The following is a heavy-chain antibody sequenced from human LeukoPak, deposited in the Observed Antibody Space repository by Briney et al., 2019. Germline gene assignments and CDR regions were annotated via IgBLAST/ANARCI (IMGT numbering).Heavy chain of an antibody. CDR1: GGSFSGYY. CDR3: ARVVPAANAFDI. V-gene: IGHV4-34*01. J-gene: IGHJ3*02. Sequence: SETLSLTCAVYGGSFSGYYWSWIRQPPRKGLEWSGEINHSGSSNHNPSLQRRVTISVDTSNNQFSLKLSPVTAADKAVYYCARVVPAANAFDIWGQGTMVTVSS. D-gene: IGHD2-2*01. CDR2: INHSGSS.